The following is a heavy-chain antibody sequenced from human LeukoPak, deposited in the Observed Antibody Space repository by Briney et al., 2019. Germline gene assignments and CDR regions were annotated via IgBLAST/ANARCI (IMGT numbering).Heavy chain of an antibody. J-gene: IGHJ4*01. V-gene: IGHV3-33*01. Sequence: PGGSLRLSCAASGFTFSSYGMHWVRQAPGKGLEWVAVIWYDGSNKYYADSVKSRFTISRDNSKNTLYLQMNSLRAEDTAVYYCARETTAAAGFDDWGHGTLVTVSS. D-gene: IGHD6-13*01. CDR2: IWYDGSNK. CDR3: ARETTAAAGFDD. CDR1: GFTFSSYG.